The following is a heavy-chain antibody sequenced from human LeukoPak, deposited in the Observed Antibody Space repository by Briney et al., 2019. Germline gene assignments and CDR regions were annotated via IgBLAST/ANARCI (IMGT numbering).Heavy chain of an antibody. D-gene: IGHD6-19*01. Sequence: PGGSLRLSCAASGFTFSGYSMNWVRQAPGKGLEWVSSISSSSSYIYYADSVKGRFTISRDNAKNSLYLQMNGLRAEDTAVYYCASVAVAGTSSGHFDYWGQGTLVTVSS. J-gene: IGHJ4*02. CDR3: ASVAVAGTSSGHFDY. CDR1: GFTFSGYS. V-gene: IGHV3-21*01. CDR2: ISSSSSYI.